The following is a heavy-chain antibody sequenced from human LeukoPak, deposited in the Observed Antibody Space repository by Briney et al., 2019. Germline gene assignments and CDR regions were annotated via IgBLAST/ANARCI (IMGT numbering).Heavy chain of an antibody. CDR2: IIPIFGTA. Sequence: SVKVSCKASGGTFSSYAISWVRQAPGQGLEWMGRIIPIFGTANYAQKFQGRVTITTDGSTSTAYMELSSLRSEDTAVYYCASDSRPYYYGSGTDLDYWGQGTLVTVSS. J-gene: IGHJ4*02. D-gene: IGHD3-10*01. V-gene: IGHV1-69*05. CDR3: ASDSRPYYYGSGTDLDY. CDR1: GGTFSSYA.